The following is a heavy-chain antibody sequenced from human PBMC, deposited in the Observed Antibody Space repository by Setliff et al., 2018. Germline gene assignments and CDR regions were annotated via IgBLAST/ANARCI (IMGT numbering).Heavy chain of an antibody. V-gene: IGHV3-7*01. CDR1: GFTFSSYW. CDR3: ARGANYDSSGYSYFDY. CDR2: IKQDGSEK. Sequence: PGGSLRLSCAASGFTFSSYWMSWVRQAPGKGLEWVANIKQDGSEKYYVDSVKGRFTISRDNAKNSLYLQMNSLRAEDTAVYYCARGANYDSSGYSYFDYWGQGTLVTVSS. D-gene: IGHD3-22*01. J-gene: IGHJ4*02.